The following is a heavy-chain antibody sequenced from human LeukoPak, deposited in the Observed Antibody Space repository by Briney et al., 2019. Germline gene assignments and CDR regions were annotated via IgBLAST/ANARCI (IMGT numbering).Heavy chain of an antibody. CDR2: INSDGSVT. CDR3: ARDRGALDS. Sequence: QPGGSLRLSCAASGFTFTNYWIHWVRQALGEGLVWVSRINSDGSVTRYADSVKGRFTISRDNAKNTVFLQMNSLKTEDTAVYYCARDRGALDSWGQGTLVTVSS. V-gene: IGHV3-74*01. D-gene: IGHD1-26*01. CDR1: GFTFTNYW. J-gene: IGHJ4*02.